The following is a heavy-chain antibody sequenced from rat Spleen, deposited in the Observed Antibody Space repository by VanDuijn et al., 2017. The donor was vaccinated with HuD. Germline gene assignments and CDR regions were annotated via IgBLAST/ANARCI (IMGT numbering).Heavy chain of an antibody. D-gene: IGHD1-11*01. Sequence: EVQLVETGGGLVQPGRSLKLSCVASGFTFNNYWMYWIRQAPGKGLEWISSINTDGGIVYYRDSVKGRFTISRDNAESTLYLQMDSLRSEDTATYYCASSVTSTGFDFWGQGAMVTVSS. CDR1: GFTFNNYW. J-gene: IGHJ2*01. CDR2: INTDGGIV. CDR3: ASSVTSTGFDF. V-gene: IGHV5-58*01.